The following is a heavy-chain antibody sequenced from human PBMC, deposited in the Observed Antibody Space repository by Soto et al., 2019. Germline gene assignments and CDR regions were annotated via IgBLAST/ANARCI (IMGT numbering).Heavy chain of an antibody. CDR2: VYHTGIT. CDR3: ATRRDAGPV. V-gene: IGHV4-4*02. CDR1: GGSISTMDW. J-gene: IGHJ4*02. Sequence: PSETLSLTCGVSGGSISTMDWWTWVRQPPGEGLQWIGEVYHTGITNYNPSLQSRVTISIDASRTSFSPNLDSVTAADTAVYYCATRRDAGPVWGPGMLVTVSS. D-gene: IGHD2-21*02.